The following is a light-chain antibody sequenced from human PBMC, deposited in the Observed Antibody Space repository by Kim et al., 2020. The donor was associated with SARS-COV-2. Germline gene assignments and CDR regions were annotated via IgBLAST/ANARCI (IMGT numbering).Light chain of an antibody. CDR3: QQYGSSPPYT. Sequence: EILMTQSPATLSVSPGERATLSCRASQSVSSNLAWYQQKPGQAPRLLIYGASSRATGIPDRFSGSGSGTDFTLTISRLEPEDFAVYYCQQYGSSPPYTFGQGTKLEI. CDR1: QSVSSN. CDR2: GAS. V-gene: IGKV3-20*01. J-gene: IGKJ2*01.